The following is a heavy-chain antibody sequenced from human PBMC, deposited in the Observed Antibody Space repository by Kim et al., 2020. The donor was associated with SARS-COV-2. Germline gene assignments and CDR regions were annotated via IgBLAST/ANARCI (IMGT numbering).Heavy chain of an antibody. CDR3: AKDWGDCGGDCYSLEEDY. CDR2: ISGDGGST. V-gene: IGHV3-43*02. CDR1: GFTFDDYA. Sequence: GGSLRLSCAASGFTFDDYAMHWGRQAPGKGLEWVSLISGDGGSTYYADSVKGRGTISRDNSKNSLYLQMNSLRTEDTALYYCAKDWGDCGGDCYSLEEDYWGQATLVTVSS. D-gene: IGHD2-21*02. J-gene: IGHJ4*02.